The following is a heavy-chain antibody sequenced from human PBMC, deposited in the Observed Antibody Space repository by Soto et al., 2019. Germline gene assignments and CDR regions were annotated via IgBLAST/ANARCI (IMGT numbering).Heavy chain of an antibody. V-gene: IGHV1-2*04. Sequence: ASVKVSCKASGYTFTGYYMHWVRQAPGQGLEWMGWINPNSGGTNYAQKFQGWVTMTRDTSISTAYMELSRLRSDDTAVYYCARAYSIASFAFDIWGQGTMVTVSS. CDR3: ARAYSIASFAFDI. CDR1: GYTFTGYY. J-gene: IGHJ3*02. D-gene: IGHD6-6*01. CDR2: INPNSGGT.